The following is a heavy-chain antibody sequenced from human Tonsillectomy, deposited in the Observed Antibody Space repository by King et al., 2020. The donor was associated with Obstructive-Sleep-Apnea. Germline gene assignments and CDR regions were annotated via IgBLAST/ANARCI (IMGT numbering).Heavy chain of an antibody. CDR3: ARDYYYDSSGQMGYFDY. CDR2: ISAYNGNT. J-gene: IGHJ4*02. D-gene: IGHD3-22*01. V-gene: IGHV1-18*01. CDR1: GYTFTSYG. Sequence: QLVQSGAEVKKPGASVKVSCKASGYTFTSYGISWVRQAPGQGLEWMGWISAYNGNTNYAQKLQGRVTMTTDTSTSTAYMELRSLRSDDTAVYYCARDYYYDSSGQMGYFDYWGQGTLVTVSS.